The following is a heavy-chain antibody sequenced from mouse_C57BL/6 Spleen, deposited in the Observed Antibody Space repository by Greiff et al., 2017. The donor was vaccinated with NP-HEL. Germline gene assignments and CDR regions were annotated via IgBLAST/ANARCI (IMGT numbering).Heavy chain of an antibody. Sequence: VQLQQSGAELVKPGASVKLSCKASGYTFTSYWMQWVKQRPGQGLEWIGEIDPSDSYTNYNQKFKGKATLTVDTSSSTAYMQLSSLTSEDSAVYYCARRRGYYDYDEFAYWGQRTLVTVSA. CDR1: GYTFTSYW. CDR3: ARRRGYYDYDEFAY. CDR2: IDPSDSYT. V-gene: IGHV1-50*01. J-gene: IGHJ3*01. D-gene: IGHD2-4*01.